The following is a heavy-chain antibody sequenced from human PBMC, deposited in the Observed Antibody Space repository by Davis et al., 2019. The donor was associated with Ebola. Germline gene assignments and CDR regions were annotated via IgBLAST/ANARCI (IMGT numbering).Heavy chain of an antibody. J-gene: IGHJ4*02. CDR3: AREPNGDYSPFDY. CDR2: IYYSGST. D-gene: IGHD4-17*01. Sequence: MPSETLSLTCTVPGGSISSYYWSWIRQPPGKGLQWIGYIYYSGSTNYNPSLKSRVTISVDTSKNQFSLKLSSVTAADTAVYSCAREPNGDYSPFDYWGQGTLVTVSS. V-gene: IGHV4-59*01. CDR1: GGSISSYY.